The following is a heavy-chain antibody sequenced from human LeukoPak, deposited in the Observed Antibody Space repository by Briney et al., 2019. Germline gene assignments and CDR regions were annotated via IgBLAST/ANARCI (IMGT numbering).Heavy chain of an antibody. CDR3: AKESTYVDSPPFDY. Sequence: QPGGSLRLSCAASGFTFSTYAMNWVRQAPGKGLEWVSVISGSGSNTYYADSVKGRFTISRDNSKNTLYLQMNSLRAEDTAIYYCAKESTYVDSPPFDYWGQGTLVTVSS. CDR1: GFTFSTYA. V-gene: IGHV3-23*01. D-gene: IGHD4-17*01. J-gene: IGHJ4*02. CDR2: ISGSGSNT.